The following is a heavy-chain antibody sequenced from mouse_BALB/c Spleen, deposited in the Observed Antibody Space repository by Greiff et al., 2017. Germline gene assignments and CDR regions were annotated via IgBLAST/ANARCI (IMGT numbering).Heavy chain of an antibody. Sequence: EVKLLESGPGLVKPSQSLSLTCSVTGYSITSGYYWNWIRQFPGNKLEWMGYISYDGSNNYNPSLKNRISITRDTSKNQFFLKLNSVTTEDTATYYCARDDYDDYYFDYWGQGTTLTVSS. V-gene: IGHV3-6*02. CDR3: ARDDYDDYYFDY. CDR1: GYSITSGYY. J-gene: IGHJ2*01. D-gene: IGHD2-4*01. CDR2: ISYDGSN.